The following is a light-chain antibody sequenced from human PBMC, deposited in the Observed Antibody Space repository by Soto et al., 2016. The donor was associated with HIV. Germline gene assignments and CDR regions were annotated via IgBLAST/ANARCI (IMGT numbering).Light chain of an antibody. J-gene: IGKJ1*01. CDR1: QSLVHSDGNTY. V-gene: IGKV2-30*02. CDR2: KVS. CDR3: MQGIHWPPT. Sequence: DLVLTQSPLSLPVTLGQPASISCRSSQSLVHSDGNTYLNWFRQRPGQSPRRLIYKVSNRDSGVPDRFGGSGSGTDFTLKISRVEAEDVGIYYCMQGIHWPPTFGQGTKVEIK.